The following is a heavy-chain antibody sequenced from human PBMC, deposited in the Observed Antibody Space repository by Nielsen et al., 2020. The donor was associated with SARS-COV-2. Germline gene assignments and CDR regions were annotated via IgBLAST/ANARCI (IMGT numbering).Heavy chain of an antibody. J-gene: IGHJ3*02. D-gene: IGHD2-15*01. CDR2: INAGNGNT. Sequence: ASVKVSCKASGYTFTSYAMHWVRQPPGQRLEWMGWINAGNGNTKYSQKFQGRVTITRDTSASTAYMELSSLRSEDTAVYYCASLAATYDAFDIWGQGTMVTVSS. CDR3: ASLAATYDAFDI. CDR1: GYTFTSYA. V-gene: IGHV1-3*01.